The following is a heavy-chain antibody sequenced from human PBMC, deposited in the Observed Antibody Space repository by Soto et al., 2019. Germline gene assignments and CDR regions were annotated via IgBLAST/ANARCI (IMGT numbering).Heavy chain of an antibody. CDR1: GGTFSSYA. Sequence: GASVKVSCKASGGTFSSYAISWVRQAPGQGLEWMGGIIPIFGTANYAQKFQGRVTITADKSTSTAYMELSSLRSEDTAVYYCARDRFGSSWYNPLGHSYYYYGMDVWGQGTTVTVSS. D-gene: IGHD6-13*01. V-gene: IGHV1-69*06. CDR2: IIPIFGTA. J-gene: IGHJ6*02. CDR3: ARDRFGSSWYNPLGHSYYYYGMDV.